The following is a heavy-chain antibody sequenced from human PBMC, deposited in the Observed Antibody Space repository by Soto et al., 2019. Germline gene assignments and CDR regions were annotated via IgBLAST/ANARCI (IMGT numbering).Heavy chain of an antibody. V-gene: IGHV1-69*01. CDR1: GGTFGRNT. Sequence: VHLVQSAAEVKKPGSSVRVSCTTSGGTFGRNTIAWIRQAPEQGLEWMGHVVPIFGTSNYAQKFRGRLTITADESTTTAYMELSSLTSEDTAVYYCGRDLNWAIDYWGQGSLVIVSS. J-gene: IGHJ4*02. CDR2: VVPIFGTS. CDR3: GRDLNWAIDY. D-gene: IGHD3-16*01.